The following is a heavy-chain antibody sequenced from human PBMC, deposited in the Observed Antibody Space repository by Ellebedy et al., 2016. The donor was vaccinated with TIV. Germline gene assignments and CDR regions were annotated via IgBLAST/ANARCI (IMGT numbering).Heavy chain of an antibody. V-gene: IGHV3-7*03. CDR3: ARDRITGVGMWYFDL. CDR2: IKQDGSEK. Sequence: GESLKISCAASGFTFSSYWMSWVRQAPGKGLEWVANIKQDGSEKYFVDSVKGRFTISRDNSKNTLYLQMNSLRVEDTAIYYCARDRITGVGMWYFDLWGRGTLVTVSS. J-gene: IGHJ2*01. D-gene: IGHD1-14*01. CDR1: GFTFSSYW.